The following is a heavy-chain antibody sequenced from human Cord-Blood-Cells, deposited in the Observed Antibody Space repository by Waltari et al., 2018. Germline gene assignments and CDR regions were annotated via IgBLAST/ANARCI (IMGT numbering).Heavy chain of an antibody. CDR2: RKPNRGNT. CDR1: GYTFTSYD. Sequence: QVQLVQSGAEVKKPGASVKVSCKASGYTFTSYDINWVRQATGQGLEWMGWRKPNRGNTGYAQKFQGRVTMTRNTSISTAYMELSSLRSEDTAVYYCARGRDLYSSSWYGMDVWGQGTTVTVSS. D-gene: IGHD6-13*01. V-gene: IGHV1-8*01. J-gene: IGHJ6*02. CDR3: ARGRDLYSSSWYGMDV.